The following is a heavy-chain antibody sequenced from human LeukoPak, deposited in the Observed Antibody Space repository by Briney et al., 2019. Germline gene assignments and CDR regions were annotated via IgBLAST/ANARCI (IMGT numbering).Heavy chain of an antibody. J-gene: IGHJ4*02. CDR1: GFTVSSNY. V-gene: IGHV3-53*01. D-gene: IGHD3-10*01. CDR2: IYSGGST. Sequence: GGSLRLSCAASGFTVSSNYMSWVRQAPGKGLEWVSVIYSGGSTYYADSVKGRFTISRDNSKNTLYLQMNSLRAEDTAVYYCARDHLTMVRGVIEGHFDYWGQGTLVTVSS. CDR3: ARDHLTMVRGVIEGHFDY.